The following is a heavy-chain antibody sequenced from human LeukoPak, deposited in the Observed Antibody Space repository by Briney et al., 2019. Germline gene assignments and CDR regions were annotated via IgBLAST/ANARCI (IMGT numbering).Heavy chain of an antibody. Sequence: GGSLRLSCAASGFTFSSYAMSWVRQAPGKGLEWVSAISGHGENTYYADSVKGRFTISRDNGNNSLYLHMSRLRIEDTAVYYCARDLKGFNLWGQGALVTVSS. CDR2: ISGHGENT. J-gene: IGHJ5*02. CDR1: GFTFSSYA. CDR3: ARDLKGFNL. V-gene: IGHV3-23*01.